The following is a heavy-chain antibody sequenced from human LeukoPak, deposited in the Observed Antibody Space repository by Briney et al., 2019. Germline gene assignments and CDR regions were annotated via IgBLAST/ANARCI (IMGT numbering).Heavy chain of an antibody. Sequence: GGSLRLSCAASGFTFSSYSMNWVRQAPGKGLEWVSYISSSGSTIYYADSVKGRFTISRDNAKNSLYLQMNSLRAEDTAVYYCAREGYYYDSSGYHYYYYGMDVWGQGTTVTVSS. CDR1: GFTFSSYS. V-gene: IGHV3-48*04. D-gene: IGHD3-22*01. CDR3: AREGYYYDSSGYHYYYYGMDV. CDR2: ISSSGSTI. J-gene: IGHJ6*02.